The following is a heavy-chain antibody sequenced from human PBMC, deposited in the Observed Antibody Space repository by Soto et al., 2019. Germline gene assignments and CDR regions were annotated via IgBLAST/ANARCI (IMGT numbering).Heavy chain of an antibody. V-gene: IGHV3-15*07. CDR2: IKSKAGGGST. CDR3: TAGVVVLTNGLDV. Sequence: PGGSLRLSCAASGYAFSVAWMNWVRQAPGKGLEWVGRIKSKAGGGSTDYAAPVKGRFIISRDDSKNTLYLQMNSLEIEDTAVYYCTAGVVVLTNGLDVWGQGTTVTVTS. CDR1: GYAFSVAW. J-gene: IGHJ6*01. D-gene: IGHD2-15*01.